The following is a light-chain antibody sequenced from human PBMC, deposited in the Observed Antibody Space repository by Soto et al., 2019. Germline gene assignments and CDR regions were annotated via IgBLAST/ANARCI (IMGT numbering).Light chain of an antibody. V-gene: IGKV3-20*01. CDR2: GAS. Sequence: ETVLTQSPGTLSLSPGERVTLSCRASQTVSSSYLAWYQQKPGQAPRLLIYGASNRATGIPDRFSGSGSGSDFTLTISSLEPEDFAVYYCKQYGSSPITFGQGTRLEIK. CDR3: KQYGSSPIT. J-gene: IGKJ5*01. CDR1: QTVSSSY.